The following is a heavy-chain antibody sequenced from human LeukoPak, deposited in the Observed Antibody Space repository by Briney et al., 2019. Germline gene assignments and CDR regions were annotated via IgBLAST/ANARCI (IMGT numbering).Heavy chain of an antibody. CDR3: ARDRAFKAFDY. Sequence: GGSLRLSCSASGFTFTTSWMNWVRQAPGKGLEWLASITPNASETYYVDSVRGRFTISRDDDKNSVYLQINSLRAEDTAVYFCARDRAFKAFDYWGQGNLVSVSS. CDR2: ITPNASET. V-gene: IGHV3-7*01. CDR1: GFTFTTSW. J-gene: IGHJ4*02.